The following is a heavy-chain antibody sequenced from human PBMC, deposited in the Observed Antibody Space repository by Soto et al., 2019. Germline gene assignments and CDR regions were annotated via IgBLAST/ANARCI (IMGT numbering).Heavy chain of an antibody. CDR2: IIPIFGTA. D-gene: IGHD3-16*01. CDR1: GGTFSSYA. Sequence: SVKVSCKASGGTFSSYAISWVRQAPGQGLEWMGGIIPIFGTASYAQKFQGRVTITADESTSTAYMELSSLRSEDTAVYYCARNHEGYDYVWGGAFDIWGQGTMVTVSS. J-gene: IGHJ3*02. CDR3: ARNHEGYDYVWGGAFDI. V-gene: IGHV1-69*13.